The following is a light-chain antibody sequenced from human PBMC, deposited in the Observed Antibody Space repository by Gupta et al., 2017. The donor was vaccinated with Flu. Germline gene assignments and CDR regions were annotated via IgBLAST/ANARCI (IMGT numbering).Light chain of an antibody. CDR2: EVN. Sequence: QSALTPPPSASGSPGQSVTLSCTGTSSDVGGYDYVSWYQHHPGKAPKVMIYEVNKRPSGVPDRFSGSKSGNSASLTVSGLQAEDEADYYCSSFAGNTYVFGTGTKVTVL. V-gene: IGLV2-8*01. J-gene: IGLJ1*01. CDR3: SSFAGNTYV. CDR1: SSDVGGYDY.